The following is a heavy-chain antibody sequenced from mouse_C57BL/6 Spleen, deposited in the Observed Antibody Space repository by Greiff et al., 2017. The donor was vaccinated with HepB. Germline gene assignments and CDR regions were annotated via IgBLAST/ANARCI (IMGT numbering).Heavy chain of an antibody. CDR3: AIWPTGTGYYFDY. V-gene: IGHV1-85*01. CDR2: IYPRDGST. CDR1: GYTFTSYD. D-gene: IGHD4-1*02. J-gene: IGHJ2*01. Sequence: QVQLQQSGPELVKPGASVKLSCKASGYTFTSYDINWVKQRPGQGLEWIGWIYPRDGSTKYNEKFKGKATLTVDTSSSTAYMELHSLTSEDSAVYFCAIWPTGTGYYFDYWGQGTTLTVSS.